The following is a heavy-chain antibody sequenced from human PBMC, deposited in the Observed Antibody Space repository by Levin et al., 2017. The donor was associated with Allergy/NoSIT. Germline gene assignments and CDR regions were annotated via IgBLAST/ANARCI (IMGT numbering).Heavy chain of an antibody. CDR2: IYYSGST. J-gene: IGHJ4*02. CDR3: ARHSYGIAAAVDY. V-gene: IGHV4-59*08. Sequence: GSLRLSCTVSGGSISSYYWSWIRQPPGKGLEWIGYIYYSGSTNYNPSLKSRVTISVDTSKNQFSLKLSSVTAADTAVYYCARHSYGIAAAVDYWGQGTLVTVSS. CDR1: GGSISSYY. D-gene: IGHD6-13*01.